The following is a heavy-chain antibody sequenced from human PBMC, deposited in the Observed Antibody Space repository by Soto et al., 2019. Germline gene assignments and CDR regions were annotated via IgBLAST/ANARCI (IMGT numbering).Heavy chain of an antibody. Sequence: QVQLQESGPGLVKPSQTLSLTCTVSGGSISSGGYYWSWIRQHPGKGLEWIGYIYYSGSTYYNPSLKSRVTRSVDTSKNQFTLKLSSVTAADTAVYYCARGGVIAAAGKLFDYWGQGTLVTVSS. CDR3: ARGGVIAAAGKLFDY. V-gene: IGHV4-31*03. CDR2: IYYSGST. J-gene: IGHJ4*02. D-gene: IGHD6-13*01. CDR1: GGSISSGGYY.